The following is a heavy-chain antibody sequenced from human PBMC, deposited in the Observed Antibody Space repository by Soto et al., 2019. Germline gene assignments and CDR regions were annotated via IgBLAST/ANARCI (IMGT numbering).Heavy chain of an antibody. D-gene: IGHD6-19*01. Sequence: QVQLVQSGAEVKKPGSSVKVSCKASGGTFRSYAISWVRQATGQGLEWIGGVIPIFGTANYAQKFQGRVTITADESTSTAYMELSSLRSEDTAVYYCARGEGVAVAGTYYDYGMDVWGQGTTVTVSS. CDR3: ARGEGVAVAGTYYDYGMDV. V-gene: IGHV1-69*01. CDR1: GGTFRSYA. CDR2: VIPIFGTA. J-gene: IGHJ6*02.